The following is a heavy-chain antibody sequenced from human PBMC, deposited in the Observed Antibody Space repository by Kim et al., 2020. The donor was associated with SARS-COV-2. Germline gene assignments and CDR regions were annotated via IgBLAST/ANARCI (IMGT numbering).Heavy chain of an antibody. CDR3: ARYPVVYEWLYIDAFDI. J-gene: IGHJ3*02. D-gene: IGHD3-3*01. V-gene: IGHV4-59*10. Sequence: LRCRVTVSVDTSKNQFSLKLSSVTAADTAVYYCARYPVVYEWLYIDAFDIWGQGTMVTVSS.